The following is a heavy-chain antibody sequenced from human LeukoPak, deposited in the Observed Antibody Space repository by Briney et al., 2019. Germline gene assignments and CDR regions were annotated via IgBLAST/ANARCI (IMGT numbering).Heavy chain of an antibody. Sequence: SETLSLTCTVSGGSINSYYWGWIRQPPGKGLEWIGSGYHSGATYYNPSLKSRVTISVDTSNNQFSLKLSSVTAADTAVYCCARGDVDTADDDAFDIWGQGTMVTVSS. D-gene: IGHD5-18*01. V-gene: IGHV4-39*07. CDR3: ARGDVDTADDDAFDI. CDR1: GGSINSYY. J-gene: IGHJ3*02. CDR2: GYHSGAT.